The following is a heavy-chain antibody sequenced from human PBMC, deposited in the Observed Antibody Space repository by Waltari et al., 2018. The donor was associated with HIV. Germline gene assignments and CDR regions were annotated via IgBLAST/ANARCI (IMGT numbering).Heavy chain of an antibody. Sequence: QVQLQESGPGLVKPSETLSLTCTVSGGSISSHYWSWIRQSPGRGLEWIGYINNNGDTNYSPSFRSRVTISLDTSKSQFFLKLRSVTAADTAVYYCAREAHCSGGTCYRPYWGQGALVTVSS. CDR3: AREAHCSGGTCYRPY. CDR2: INNNGDT. J-gene: IGHJ4*02. D-gene: IGHD2-15*01. CDR1: GGSISSHY. V-gene: IGHV4-59*11.